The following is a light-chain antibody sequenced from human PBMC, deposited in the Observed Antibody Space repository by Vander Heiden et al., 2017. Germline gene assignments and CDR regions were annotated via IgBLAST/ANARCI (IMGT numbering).Light chain of an antibody. CDR1: QSISSY. V-gene: IGKV1-39*01. J-gene: IGKJ4*01. CDR3: QQGYSTPRT. Sequence: EMARSPSPLSASVRDRVTVTCRASQSISSYLNWYQQKPGKAPKLLIYAASSLQSGVPSRFSGSGSGTDFTLTISSLQPEDFATYYCQQGYSTPRTFGEGTKVEIK. CDR2: AAS.